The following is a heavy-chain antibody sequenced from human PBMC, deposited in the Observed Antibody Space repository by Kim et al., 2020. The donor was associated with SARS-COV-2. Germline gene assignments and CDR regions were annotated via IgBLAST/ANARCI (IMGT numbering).Heavy chain of an antibody. Sequence: YDNPSRKSRVTISVDTSKNLFSLKLSSVTAADTAVYYCARLPPRGSVSTWGQGTLVTVSS. J-gene: IGHJ4*02. D-gene: IGHD2-2*01. CDR3: ARLPPRGSVST. V-gene: IGHV4-39*01.